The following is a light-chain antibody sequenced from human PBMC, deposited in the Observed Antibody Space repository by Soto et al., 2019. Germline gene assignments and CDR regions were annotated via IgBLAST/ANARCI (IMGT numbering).Light chain of an antibody. Sequence: QSALTQPASVSGSPGQSITISCTGTSSDVGGYNYVSWYQQHPGKAHKLMIYDVSKRPSGVSNRFSGSKSGNTASLTISGLQAEDEADYYCSSYTSSSTPYVFGTGTKVTVL. CDR3: SSYTSSSTPYV. CDR1: SSDVGGYNY. V-gene: IGLV2-14*01. CDR2: DVS. J-gene: IGLJ1*01.